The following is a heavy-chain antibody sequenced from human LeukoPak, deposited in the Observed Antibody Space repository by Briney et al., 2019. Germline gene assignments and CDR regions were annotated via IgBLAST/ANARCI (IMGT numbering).Heavy chain of an antibody. J-gene: IGHJ4*02. CDR2: IYYSGST. CDR1: GGSISSGDYY. D-gene: IGHD3-10*01. Sequence: SETLSLTCTVSGGSISSGDYYWSWIRQPPGKGLEWIGYIYYSGSTYYNPSLKSRVTISVDTSKNQFSLKLSSVTAADTAVYYCARPDWDYGSGSYYCWGQGTLVTVSS. V-gene: IGHV4-30-4*01. CDR3: ARPDWDYGSGSYYC.